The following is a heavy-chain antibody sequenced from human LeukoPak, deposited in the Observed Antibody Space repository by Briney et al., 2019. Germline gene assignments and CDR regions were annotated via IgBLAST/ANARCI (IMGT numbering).Heavy chain of an antibody. CDR2: IKQDGSEK. CDR3: AREAGIPPSTQQWPTSVDY. V-gene: IGHV3-7*05. J-gene: IGHJ4*02. Sequence: GGSLRLSCVASGFTFSSSWMSWVRQAPGKGLEWVANIKQDGSEKYCADSVKGRSTISRDNAKNSLYLQMNSLRAEDTAVYYCAREAGIPPSTQQWPTSVDYWGQGTLVTVSS. D-gene: IGHD5-18*01. CDR1: GFTFSSSW.